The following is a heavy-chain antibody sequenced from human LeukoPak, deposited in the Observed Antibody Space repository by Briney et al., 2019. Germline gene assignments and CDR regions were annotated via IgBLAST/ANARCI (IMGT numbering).Heavy chain of an antibody. D-gene: IGHD3-10*01. CDR3: ARDLGYYYGSGSYVY. V-gene: IGHV4-38-2*02. Sequence: SETLSLTCTVSGYSISSGCYWGWIRQPPGKGLEWIGSIYHSGSTYYNPSLKSRVTISVDTSKNQFSLKLSSVTAADTAVYYCARDLGYYYGSGSYVYWGQGTLVTVSS. CDR1: GYSISSGCY. J-gene: IGHJ4*02. CDR2: IYHSGST.